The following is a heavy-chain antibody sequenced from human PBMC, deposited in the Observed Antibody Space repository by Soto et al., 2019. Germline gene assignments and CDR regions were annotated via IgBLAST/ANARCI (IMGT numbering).Heavy chain of an antibody. Sequence: QVQLLQSGAEVKKPGASVKVSCKASGYTFTNYGITWVRQAPGQGLEWMGWLSAYNGNTHYTQRLQGRVTMTTDTSTSTAYMELRGLRSDDTAVYYYARVRQLVGYFYYYMDVWGKGTTVTVSS. CDR3: ARVRQLVGYFYYYMDV. J-gene: IGHJ6*03. V-gene: IGHV1-18*01. D-gene: IGHD6-6*01. CDR1: GYTFTNYG. CDR2: LSAYNGNT.